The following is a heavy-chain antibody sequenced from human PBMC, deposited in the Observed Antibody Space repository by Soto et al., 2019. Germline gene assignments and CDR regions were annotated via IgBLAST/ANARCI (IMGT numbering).Heavy chain of an antibody. V-gene: IGHV4-34*01. Sequence: SETLSLTCAVYGGSFSSYYWSWIRQSPGTGLEWIGEVNHSGSTNYNPSLKSRVTISVDTSKSHFSLKLTSITAADTAVYYCARGGGYDYLDYYYGMDVWGQGTTVTVSS. J-gene: IGHJ6*02. CDR1: GGSFSSYY. CDR3: ARGGGYDYLDYYYGMDV. D-gene: IGHD5-12*01. CDR2: VNHSGST.